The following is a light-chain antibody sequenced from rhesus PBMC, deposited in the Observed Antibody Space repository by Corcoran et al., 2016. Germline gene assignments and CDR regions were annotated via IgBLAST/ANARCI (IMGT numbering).Light chain of an antibody. V-gene: IGKV1-74*01. CDR2: KAF. CDR3: QHGYGTPFT. CDR1: ENVNNY. J-gene: IGKJ3*01. Sequence: DIQMTQSPSSLSASVGDRVTITCRASENVNNYLNWYQQKPGKAPKLLIYKAFTLQSGVPSRVSGSGSGTDYTLPISSLQPEDVATYYCQHGYGTPFTFVPGTKLDIK.